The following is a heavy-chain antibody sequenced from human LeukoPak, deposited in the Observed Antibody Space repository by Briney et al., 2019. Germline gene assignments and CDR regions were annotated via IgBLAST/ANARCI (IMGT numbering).Heavy chain of an antibody. D-gene: IGHD3-22*01. Sequence: SETLSLTCTVPGGSISSGDYYWSWIRQPPGKGLEWLAYMYCSGSTYYNPSIKSRVTMSADTAKNQLSLKLSSVTAADTAVYYCARPYYYDSRIDPWGQGILVTVSS. CDR3: ARPYYYDSRIDP. V-gene: IGHV4-30-4*01. J-gene: IGHJ5*02. CDR2: MYCSGST. CDR1: GGSISSGDYY.